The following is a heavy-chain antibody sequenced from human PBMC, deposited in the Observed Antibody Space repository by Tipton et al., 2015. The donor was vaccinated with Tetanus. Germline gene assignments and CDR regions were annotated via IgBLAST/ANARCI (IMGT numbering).Heavy chain of an antibody. V-gene: IGHV4-59*01. CDR3: ARGMVSWGIFPY. CDR2: IHSSGST. Sequence: TLSLTCTVSGGSISSYYWSWIRQPPGKGPEWIGQIHSSGSTNYIPSLKSRVTISLDTSKNQFSLKLSSVTAADTAAYYCARGMVSWGIFPYWGQGTLVTVSS. J-gene: IGHJ4*02. D-gene: IGHD2-8*01. CDR1: GGSISSYY.